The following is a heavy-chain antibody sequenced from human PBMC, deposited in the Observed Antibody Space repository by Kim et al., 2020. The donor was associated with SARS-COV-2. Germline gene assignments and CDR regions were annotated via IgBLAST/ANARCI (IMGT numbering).Heavy chain of an antibody. Sequence: SETLSLTCTVSGGSISSYYWSWIRQPPGKGLEWIGYIYYSGSTNYNPSLKSRVTISVDTSKNQFSLKLSSVTAADTAVYYCARDSLAAEGVGYYYGMDVWGQGTTVTVSS. CDR1: GGSISSYY. CDR3: ARDSLAAEGVGYYYGMDV. CDR2: IYYSGST. V-gene: IGHV4-59*13. J-gene: IGHJ6*02. D-gene: IGHD1-26*01.